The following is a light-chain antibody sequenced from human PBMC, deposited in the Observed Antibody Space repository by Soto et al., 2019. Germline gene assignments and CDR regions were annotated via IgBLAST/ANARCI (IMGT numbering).Light chain of an antibody. CDR2: STN. Sequence: QSVLTQPPSASGTPGQRVTIYCAGSTSNIGRNTVNWYQQLPGTAPKLLMYSTNQRPSGVPDRFSGSKSGTSASLAITGLQSDDEADYYCAAWDDSLNGVWVFGGGTKLTVL. CDR1: TSNIGRNT. CDR3: AAWDDSLNGVWV. V-gene: IGLV1-44*01. J-gene: IGLJ3*02.